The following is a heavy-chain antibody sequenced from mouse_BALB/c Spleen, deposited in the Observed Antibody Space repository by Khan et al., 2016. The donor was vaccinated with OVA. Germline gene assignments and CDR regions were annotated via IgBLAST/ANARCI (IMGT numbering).Heavy chain of an antibody. CDR3: AKNRNCYFDY. CDR1: GFSLTNYG. CDR2: IWSGGIT. V-gene: IGHV2-2*02. Sequence: QVQLKESGPGLVQPSQSLSITCTVSGFSLTNYGVHWVRQSPGKGLEWLGVIWSGGITDYNETFISRLSISKDIAKSQVFFKMNSLQANDTAIYYCAKNRNCYFDYWGQGATLTVSS. J-gene: IGHJ2*01.